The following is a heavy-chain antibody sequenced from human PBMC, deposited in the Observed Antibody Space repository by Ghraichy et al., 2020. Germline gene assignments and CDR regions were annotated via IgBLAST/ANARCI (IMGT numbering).Heavy chain of an antibody. CDR3: TADLRGGFVVVVAATLDY. Sequence: RLSCVVSGFTFSKAWMSWVRQAPGKGLEWVGHIKSKTDGGTTDYAAPVKGRFTISRDDSKNTLYLQMISLKTEDTAVYYCTADLRGGFVVVVAATLDYWGQGTLVTVSS. D-gene: IGHD2-15*01. CDR2: IKSKTDGGTT. V-gene: IGHV3-15*01. CDR1: GFTFSKAW. J-gene: IGHJ4*02.